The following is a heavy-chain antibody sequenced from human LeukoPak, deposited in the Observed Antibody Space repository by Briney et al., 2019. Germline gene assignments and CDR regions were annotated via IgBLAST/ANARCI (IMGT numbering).Heavy chain of an antibody. D-gene: IGHD1-14*01. CDR3: AKGTPYHAFDI. CDR1: GFTFSSYE. V-gene: IGHV3-48*03. J-gene: IGHJ3*02. CDR2: ISSSGSTI. Sequence: GGSLRLSCAASGFTFSSYEMNWVRQAPGKGLEWVSYISSSGSTIYYADSVKGRFTISRDNAKNPLYLQMNSLRAEDTAVYYCAKGTPYHAFDIWGQGTMVTVPS.